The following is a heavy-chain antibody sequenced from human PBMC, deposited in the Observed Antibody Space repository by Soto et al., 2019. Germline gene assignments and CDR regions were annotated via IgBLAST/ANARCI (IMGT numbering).Heavy chain of an antibody. D-gene: IGHD3-22*01. Sequence: SVKVSCKASGGTFSSYAISWVRQAPGQGLEWMGGIIPIFGTANYAQKFQGRVTITADKSTSTAYMELSSLRSEDTAVYYCARGTRPYYASSGYSYYNYYGMDVWGQGTTVTVSS. CDR2: IIPIFGTA. CDR1: GGTFSSYA. V-gene: IGHV1-69*06. CDR3: ARGTRPYYASSGYSYYNYYGMDV. J-gene: IGHJ6*02.